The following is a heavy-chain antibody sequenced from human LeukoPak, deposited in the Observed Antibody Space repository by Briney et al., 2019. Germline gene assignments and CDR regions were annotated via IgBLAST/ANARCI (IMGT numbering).Heavy chain of an antibody. V-gene: IGHV3-7*01. CDR1: GFTFRDYW. CDR3: VRAGYTYGTLYF. J-gene: IGHJ4*02. Sequence: GGALRLSCAASGFTFRDYWMTWVRQAQGKGLEWVDDIKQDGGDKNYVYSVKCRFTISRDNAKNSLYLQMDSLRAEDTAVYYCVRAGYTYGTLYFWGQGTLVTVSS. CDR2: IKQDGGDK. D-gene: IGHD5-18*01.